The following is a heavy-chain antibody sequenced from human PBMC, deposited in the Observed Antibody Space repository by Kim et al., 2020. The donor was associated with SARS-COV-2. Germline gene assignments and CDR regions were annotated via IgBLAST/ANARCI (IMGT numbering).Heavy chain of an antibody. CDR3: VHANNWNDGGSGVFDF. CDR2: INNKGDST. J-gene: IGHJ4*01. D-gene: IGHD1-20*01. V-gene: IGHV3-64D*09. CDR1: GFNFRSYS. Sequence: GGSLRLSCVGSGFNFRSYSMHWVRQAPGKGLEYVSGINNKGDSTDYAYSVKVRFTISRDNSQNKLYLQLSGLTTDDTAVYYCVHANNWNDGGSGVFDFW.